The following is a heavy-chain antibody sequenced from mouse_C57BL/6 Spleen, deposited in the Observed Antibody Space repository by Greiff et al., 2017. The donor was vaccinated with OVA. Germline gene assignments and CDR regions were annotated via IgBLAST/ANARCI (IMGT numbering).Heavy chain of an antibody. CDR1: GYTFTSYW. CDR2: IDPSDSYP. V-gene: IGHV1-50*01. Sequence: QVQLQQPGAELVKPGASVKLSCKASGYTFTSYWMQWVKQRPGQGLEWIGEIDPSDSYPNYNQKFKGKATLTVDTSSSTAYMQLSSLTSEDSAVYYCARPGSSGERFFDYWGQGTTLTVSS. J-gene: IGHJ2*01. CDR3: ARPGSSGERFFDY. D-gene: IGHD1-1*01.